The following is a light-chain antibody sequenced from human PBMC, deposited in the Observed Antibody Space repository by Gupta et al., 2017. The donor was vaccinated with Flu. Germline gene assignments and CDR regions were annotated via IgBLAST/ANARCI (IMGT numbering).Light chain of an antibody. CDR1: QSISSW. V-gene: IGKV1-5*03. J-gene: IGKJ1*01. Sequence: DIQMTQSPSTLSASVGDRVTITCRASQSISSWLAWYQHKPGKAPRLLIYKASTLESGVPSRFSGSRSGTEFTLTISSLQPDDFATYYCQQSNSYWGTFGQGTKVEIK. CDR2: KAS. CDR3: QQSNSYWGT.